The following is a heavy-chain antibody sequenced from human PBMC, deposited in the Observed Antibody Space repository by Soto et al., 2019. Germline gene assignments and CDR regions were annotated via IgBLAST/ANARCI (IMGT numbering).Heavy chain of an antibody. CDR3: AKDRRLSTSYYYDSSGYYSSFDY. CDR2: ISGSSGNT. V-gene: IGHV3-23*01. Sequence: GGSLRLSCAASGFTFTTFAMSWVRQAPGKGLEWVSAISGSSGNTYYADSVKGRFTISRDNFKSTLYLQMNSLRAEDTAVYYCAKDRRLSTSYYYDSSGYYSSFDYWGQGTLVTVSS. D-gene: IGHD3-22*01. CDR1: GFTFTTFA. J-gene: IGHJ4*02.